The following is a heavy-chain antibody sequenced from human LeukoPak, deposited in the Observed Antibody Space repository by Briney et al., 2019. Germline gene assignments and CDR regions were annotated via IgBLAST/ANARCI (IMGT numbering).Heavy chain of an antibody. D-gene: IGHD5-18*01. V-gene: IGHV3-7*04. CDR1: GFTFSSYW. J-gene: IGHJ4*02. CDR3: ARDRRNNYGYYFDY. CDR2: IKEDGSEK. Sequence: GGSLRLSRAASGFTFSSYWMSWVRQPPGKGLEWVANIKEDGSEKYYVDSVKGRFTISRDNAKNSLYLQMNSLRAEDTAVYYCARDRRNNYGYYFDYWGQGTLVTVSS.